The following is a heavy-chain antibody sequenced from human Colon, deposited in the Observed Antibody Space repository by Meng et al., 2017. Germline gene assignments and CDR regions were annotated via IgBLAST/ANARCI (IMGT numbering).Heavy chain of an antibody. J-gene: IGHJ4*02. D-gene: IGHD2-2*01. CDR1: VGYINSSDYY. V-gene: IGHV4-30-4*01. Sequence: QVQLQGSVSGVVEPSQTLSLTCTLSVGYINSSDYYWNWIRQSPGKGLEWLGYIHSSGNTYYTPSLKSRLTMSLDTSKNQFSLRLTSVTAADTAVYYCARNPVIPDARTFDFWGQGALVTVSS. CDR3: ARNPVIPDARTFDF. CDR2: IHSSGNT.